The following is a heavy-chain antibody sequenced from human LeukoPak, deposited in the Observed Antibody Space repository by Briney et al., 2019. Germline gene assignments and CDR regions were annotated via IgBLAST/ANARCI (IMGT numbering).Heavy chain of an antibody. CDR1: GGSFSGYY. Sequence: PSETLSLTCAVYGGSFSGYYWSWIRQPPGKGLEWIGEINHRGRTNYNPSLKSRVTISVDTSKNQFSLKLSSVTAADTAVYYCARGLGYCSSTSCYRARYFDYWGQGTLVTVSS. D-gene: IGHD2-2*02. CDR2: INHRGRT. CDR3: ARGLGYCSSTSCYRARYFDY. J-gene: IGHJ4*02. V-gene: IGHV4-34*01.